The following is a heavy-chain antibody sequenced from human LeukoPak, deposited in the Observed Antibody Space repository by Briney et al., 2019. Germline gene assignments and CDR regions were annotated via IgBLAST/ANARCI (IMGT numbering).Heavy chain of an antibody. CDR1: GYTFTCYY. CDR3: AREGQQLPRHFDY. Sequence: GASVKVSCKASGYTFTCYYMHWVRQAPGQGLEWMGWINPNSGGTNYAQKFQGRVTMTRDTSISTAYMELSRLRSDDTAVYYCAREGQQLPRHFDYWGQGTLVTVSS. J-gene: IGHJ4*02. V-gene: IGHV1-2*02. D-gene: IGHD6-13*01. CDR2: INPNSGGT.